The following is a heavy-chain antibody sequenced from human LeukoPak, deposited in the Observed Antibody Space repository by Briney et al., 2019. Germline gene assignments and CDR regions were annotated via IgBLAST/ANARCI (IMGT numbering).Heavy chain of an antibody. CDR2: INPNSGGT. J-gene: IGHJ4*02. Sequence: GASVKVSCKASGYTFTGYYMHWVRQAPGQGLEWMGWINPNSGGTNYAQKFQGRVTMTRDTSISTAYMGLSRLRSDDTAVYYCARSITMVRGVNGIDYWGQGTLVTVSS. V-gene: IGHV1-2*02. CDR1: GYTFTGYY. CDR3: ARSITMVRGVNGIDY. D-gene: IGHD3-10*01.